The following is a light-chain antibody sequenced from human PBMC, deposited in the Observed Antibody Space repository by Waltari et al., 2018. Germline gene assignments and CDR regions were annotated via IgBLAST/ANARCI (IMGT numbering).Light chain of an antibody. Sequence: SYELTQPPSVSVSPGQTARITCSRGAFPRHVASWYQVKPGQAPVLVIQKDSERPSGIPERFSGSSSGTTVTLTVSGVQPEDEGDFYCQSADSSGSFLVFGGGTKLTVL. CDR2: KDS. CDR1: AFPRHV. V-gene: IGLV3-25*03. J-gene: IGLJ2*01. CDR3: QSADSSGSFLV.